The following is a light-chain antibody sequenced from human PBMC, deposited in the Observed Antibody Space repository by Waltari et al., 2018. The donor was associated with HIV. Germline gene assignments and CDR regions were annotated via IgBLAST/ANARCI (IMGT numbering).Light chain of an antibody. J-gene: IGLJ3*02. Sequence: QLVLTHSPSASASLGASVKLTCTLSSGHPNYAIALHQQQPEKGPRYLMNLKSDGSHSKGDGIPDRFSGSSSGAERYLTISSLQSEDEADYYCQTWGTGIQVFGGGTKLTVL. CDR1: SGHPNYA. V-gene: IGLV4-69*02. CDR3: QTWGTGIQV. CDR2: LKSDGSH.